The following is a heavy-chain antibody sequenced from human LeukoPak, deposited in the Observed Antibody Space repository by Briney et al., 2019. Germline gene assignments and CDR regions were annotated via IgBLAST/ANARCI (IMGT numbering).Heavy chain of an antibody. D-gene: IGHD2-15*01. CDR1: GYTFTAYY. Sequence: GGSVKVSCKASGYTFTAYYMHWVRQAPGQGLEWMGWIDTNSGGTNYAQKFQGRVTITRDTFIGTAYMELSSLISDDTAVYYCASEAYCSGGSCSLHRVASWGQGTLVTVSS. CDR2: IDTNSGGT. V-gene: IGHV1-2*02. CDR3: ASEAYCSGGSCSLHRVAS. J-gene: IGHJ4*02.